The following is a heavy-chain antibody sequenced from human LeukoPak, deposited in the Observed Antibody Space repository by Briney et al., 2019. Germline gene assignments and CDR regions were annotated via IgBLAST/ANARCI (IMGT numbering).Heavy chain of an antibody. Sequence: PSETLSLTCTVSGGSINSYYWSWLRQPPGKGLEWIGYIYYSGSTNYNPSRKSRVTISVDTSKNQFSLRLSSVTAADTAVYYCARVNGYCSGGSCYSGRDYYYYYMDVWGKGTTVTVSS. J-gene: IGHJ6*03. CDR3: ARVNGYCSGGSCYSGRDYYYYYMDV. CDR2: IYYSGST. D-gene: IGHD2-15*01. CDR1: GGSINSYY. V-gene: IGHV4-59*01.